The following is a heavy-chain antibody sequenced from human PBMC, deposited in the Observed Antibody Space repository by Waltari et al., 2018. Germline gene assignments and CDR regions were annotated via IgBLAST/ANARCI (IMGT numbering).Heavy chain of an antibody. Sequence: EVQLVESGGGLVQPGGSLRLSCAASGFTFSSYWMHWVRQDPEKGLMWIARINSDGITSFADSVKGRFTISRDNAKNTLYLQLSSLRIEDTAVYYCVRGVDGYGNFEYWGQGILVTVSS. D-gene: IGHD5-12*01. CDR3: VRGVDGYGNFEY. CDR1: GFTFSSYW. V-gene: IGHV3-74*01. CDR2: INSDGIT. J-gene: IGHJ4*02.